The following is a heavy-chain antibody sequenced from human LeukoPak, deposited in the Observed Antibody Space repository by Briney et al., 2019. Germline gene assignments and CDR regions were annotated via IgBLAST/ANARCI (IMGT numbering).Heavy chain of an antibody. J-gene: IGHJ4*02. Sequence: SETLSLTCTVSGGSVSSSIYHWFWIRQPPGKGLEWIGFTYNGGSTYYNPSLKSRVTISVDMANNQFSLKVMSVTAADTAVYYCVRGHGGYWGQGTLVTVSS. CDR3: VRGHGGY. CDR1: GGSVSSSIYH. CDR2: TYNGGST. V-gene: IGHV4-61*01.